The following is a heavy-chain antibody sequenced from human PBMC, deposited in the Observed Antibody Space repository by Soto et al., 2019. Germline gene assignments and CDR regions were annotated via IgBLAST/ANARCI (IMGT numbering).Heavy chain of an antibody. J-gene: IGHJ4*02. D-gene: IGHD6-19*01. CDR1: GFTFSSYA. CDR2: VDSSSRA. V-gene: IGHV3-23*01. Sequence: GGSLRLSCAASGFTFSSYAMSWVRQAPGKGPEWVSLVDSSSRAYYTDSVKGRFTVSRDNSKNTLYLQMNSLRGEDTAIYYCAKVGSGWYYFDYWGQGTLVTVSS. CDR3: AKVGSGWYYFDY.